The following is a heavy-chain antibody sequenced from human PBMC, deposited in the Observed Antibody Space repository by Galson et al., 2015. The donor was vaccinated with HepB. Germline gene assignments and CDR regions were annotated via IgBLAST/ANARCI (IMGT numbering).Heavy chain of an antibody. J-gene: IGHJ5*02. D-gene: IGHD2-15*01. CDR2: ISPYNGDT. V-gene: IGHV1-18*01. CDR1: GYTFSTYS. CDR3: ARGALVAVVRGTLNNWFAP. Sequence: SVKVSCKASGYTFSTYSITWVRQAPGQGLEWMGWISPYNGDTDYARKFQGRVTMTTDTFTSTAYMEVRSLRSDDTAVYYCARGALVAVVRGTLNNWFAPWGQATLVTVSS.